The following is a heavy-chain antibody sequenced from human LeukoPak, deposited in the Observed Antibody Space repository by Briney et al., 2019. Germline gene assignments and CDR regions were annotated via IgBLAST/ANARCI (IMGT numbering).Heavy chain of an antibody. CDR3: ARGETARVDY. CDR1: GFTFSTYN. CDR2: ISSGSSTI. V-gene: IGHV3-48*02. Sequence: GGSLRLSCAASGFTFSTYNMNWVRQAPGKGLEWLSYISSGSSTIYYVDSVEGRFTISRDNAKNSLYLQMNSLRDEDTAVYYCARGETARVDYWGQGILVTVSS. D-gene: IGHD3-16*01. J-gene: IGHJ4*02.